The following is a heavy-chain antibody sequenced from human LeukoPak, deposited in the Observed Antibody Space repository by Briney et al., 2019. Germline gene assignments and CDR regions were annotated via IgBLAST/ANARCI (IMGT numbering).Heavy chain of an antibody. J-gene: IGHJ4*02. D-gene: IGHD2-21*02. V-gene: IGHV3-23*01. CDR3: VKEVTAYGYFDF. Sequence: GGSLRLSCVASGFTFSDYAMSWVRQAPGKGLEWIAAINGGRTFFQDSVRGRFTISRDNSKNTLYLQLNSLRAEDTAVYYCVKEVTAYGYFDFWGRGTLVTVSS. CDR1: GFTFSDYA. CDR2: INGGRT.